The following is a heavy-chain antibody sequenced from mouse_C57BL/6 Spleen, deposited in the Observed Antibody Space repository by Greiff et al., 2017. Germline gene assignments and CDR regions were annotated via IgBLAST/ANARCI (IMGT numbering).Heavy chain of an antibody. CDR3: ARISFYWYFDV. CDR1: GYTFTDYY. CDR2: INPNNGGT. D-gene: IGHD1-1*01. V-gene: IGHV1-26*01. Sequence: EVKLQQSGPELVKPGASVKISCKASGYTFTDYYMNWVKQSHGKSLEWIGDINPNNGGTSYNQKFKGKATLTVDKSSSTAYMELRSLTSEDSAVYYCARISFYWYFDVWGTGTTVTVSS. J-gene: IGHJ1*03.